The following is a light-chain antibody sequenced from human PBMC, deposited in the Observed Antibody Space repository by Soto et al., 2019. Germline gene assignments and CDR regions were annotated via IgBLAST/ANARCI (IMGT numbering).Light chain of an antibody. Sequence: QSALTQPRSVSGSPGQSVTVSCTGTNSDVGRYKYVSWYQQHPGKAPKLMLYDVTERPSGVPDRFSGSKSGNTASLIISGLQAGDEADYYCCSYAGTYSFVFGTGTKVTVL. V-gene: IGLV2-11*01. CDR3: CSYAGTYSFV. CDR2: DVT. J-gene: IGLJ1*01. CDR1: NSDVGRYKY.